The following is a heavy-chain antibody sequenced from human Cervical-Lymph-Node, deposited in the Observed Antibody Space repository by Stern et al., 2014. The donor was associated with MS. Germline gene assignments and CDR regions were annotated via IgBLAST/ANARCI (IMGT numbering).Heavy chain of an antibody. J-gene: IGHJ4*02. V-gene: IGHV3-74*02. CDR3: ASAYRAS. CDR1: GFNFGTYW. D-gene: IGHD1-1*01. CDR2: INGDGTVS. Sequence: EVQLVESGGGFVQPGGPLLISCAASGFNFGTYWMHWVRQGPGKGLEWVSRINGDGTVSTYADSVRGRFTISRNNANNTMSLQLDNLRVEDTAIYYCASAYRASWGQGTLVTVST.